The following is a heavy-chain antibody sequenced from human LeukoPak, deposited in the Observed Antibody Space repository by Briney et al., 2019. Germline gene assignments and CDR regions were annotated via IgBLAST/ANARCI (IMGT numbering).Heavy chain of an antibody. J-gene: IGHJ1*01. CDR3: ARSGGGPYFQH. CDR1: GYTFTSYG. CDR2: SSAYKGNT. D-gene: IGHD3-10*01. Sequence: GASVKVSCKASGYTFTSYGISWVGPAPGQGLEWMGWSSAYKGNTNYAQKLQGRVTLTTDTSTSTAYMELRSLRSDDTAVYYCARSGGGPYFQHWGQSTLVTVSS. V-gene: IGHV1-18*01.